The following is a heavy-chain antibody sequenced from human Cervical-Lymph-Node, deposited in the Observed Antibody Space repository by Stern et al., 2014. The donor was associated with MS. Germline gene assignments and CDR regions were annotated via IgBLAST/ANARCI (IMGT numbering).Heavy chain of an antibody. Sequence: VQLVESGPEVKKPGASVKVSCKASGYTFSNFGISWVRKAPGQGLEWMGWIGAVKVNTKYARKLQGRVTMTTDTSTRTSYMELTSLASDDTAVYYCARDGHYATTYFDHWGQGTLVTVSS. J-gene: IGHJ4*02. D-gene: IGHD2-8*01. CDR1: GYTFSNFG. CDR3: ARDGHYATTYFDH. V-gene: IGHV1-18*01. CDR2: IGAVKVNT.